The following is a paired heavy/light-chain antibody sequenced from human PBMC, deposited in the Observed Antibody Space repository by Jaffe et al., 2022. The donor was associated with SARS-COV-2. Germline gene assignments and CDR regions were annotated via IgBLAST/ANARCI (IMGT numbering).Heavy chain of an antibody. CDR1: GFPFSHYG. D-gene: IGHD3-10*01. CDR2: IWYDGSNR. Sequence: QVQLVESGGGVVQPGRSLRLSCEASGFPFSHYGMHWVRQAPGKGLEWVADIWYDGSNRYYSDSVKGRFTISRDNSKNTLWLQMNSLRAEDTAVYYCARDIYVSGSYYFDNWGQGTLVTVSS. J-gene: IGHJ4*02. CDR3: ARDIYVSGSYYFDN. V-gene: IGHV3-33*01.
Light chain of an antibody. CDR1: NIGSKS. J-gene: IGLJ2*01. CDR3: QVWDSNNNRVI. CDR2: HDT. Sequence: SYVLTQPPSVSVAPGETARIACGENNIGSKSVHWYQQKPGQAPVSVIYHDTDRPSGIPERLSGSNSGNTATLTISRVEAGDEADYYCQVWDSNNNRVIFGGGTKLTVL. V-gene: IGLV3-21*04.